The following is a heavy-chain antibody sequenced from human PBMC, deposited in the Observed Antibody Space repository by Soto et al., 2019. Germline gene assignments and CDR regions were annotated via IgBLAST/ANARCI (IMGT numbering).Heavy chain of an antibody. V-gene: IGHV3-23*01. Sequence: EVQLLESGGGLVRPGGSLRLSCVGSGFTFSTYAMTWVRQAPGKGLEWVSAISVGGGITKYADSVKGRFTISRDNSKNTLYLQMNSLRAEDTARYYCAKDPNGDYIGAFDSWGQGTRVTVSS. CDR1: GFTFSTYA. D-gene: IGHD4-17*01. CDR3: AKDPNGDYIGAFDS. J-gene: IGHJ4*02. CDR2: ISVGGGIT.